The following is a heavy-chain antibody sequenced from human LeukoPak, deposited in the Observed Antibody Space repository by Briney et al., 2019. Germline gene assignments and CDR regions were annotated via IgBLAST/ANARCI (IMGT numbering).Heavy chain of an antibody. J-gene: IGHJ6*03. D-gene: IGHD6-13*01. CDR1: GGSFSGYY. CDR3: ARLGAAAGKDYYNYYMDV. Sequence: SETLSLTCAVYGGSFSGYYWSWIRQPPGKGLEWIGEINHSGSTTYNPSLKSRVTISVDTSKNQFSLELSSVTAADTAVHYCARLGAAAGKDYYNYYMDVWGKGTTVTISS. CDR2: INHSGST. V-gene: IGHV4-34*01.